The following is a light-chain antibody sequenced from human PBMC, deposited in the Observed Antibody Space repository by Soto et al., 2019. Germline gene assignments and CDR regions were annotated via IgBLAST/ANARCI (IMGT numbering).Light chain of an antibody. CDR1: QSLLYSSNNKNY. CDR3: QQYYSPPWT. V-gene: IGKV4-1*01. Sequence: DIVMTQSPDSLAVSLGERATINCKSSQSLLYSSNNKNYLGWYQRKPGQPPKLLIYWASTRESGVPDRFSGSGSGTDFTLTISSLQAEDVAVYYCQQYYSPPWTFGQGTKVKIK. CDR2: WAS. J-gene: IGKJ1*01.